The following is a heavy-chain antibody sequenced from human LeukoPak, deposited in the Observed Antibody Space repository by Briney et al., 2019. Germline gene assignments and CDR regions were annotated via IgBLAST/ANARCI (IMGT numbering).Heavy chain of an antibody. Sequence: ASVKVSCKASGYTFTSYGISWVRQAPGQGIECMGWISAYNGNTNYAQKLQGRVTMTTDTSTSTAYMELRSLRSDDTAVYYCARDTVRIAVAKDAFDIWGQGTMVTVSS. CDR1: GYTFTSYG. J-gene: IGHJ3*02. CDR3: ARDTVRIAVAKDAFDI. D-gene: IGHD6-19*01. V-gene: IGHV1-18*01. CDR2: ISAYNGNT.